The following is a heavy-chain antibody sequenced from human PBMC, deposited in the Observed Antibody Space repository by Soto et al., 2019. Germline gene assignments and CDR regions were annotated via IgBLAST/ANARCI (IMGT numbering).Heavy chain of an antibody. CDR3: ARDGAAAAGYFDY. CDR2: IWYDGSNK. Sequence: GGSLRLSCAASGFTFSSYGMHWVRQAPGKGLEWVAVIWYDGSNKYYADSVKGRFTISRDNSKNTLCLQMNSLRAEDTAGYYCARDGAAAAGYFDYWGQGTLVTVSS. D-gene: IGHD6-13*01. CDR1: GFTFSSYG. J-gene: IGHJ4*02. V-gene: IGHV3-33*01.